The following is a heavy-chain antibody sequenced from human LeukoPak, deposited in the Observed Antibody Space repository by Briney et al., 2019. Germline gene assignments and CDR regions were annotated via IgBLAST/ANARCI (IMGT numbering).Heavy chain of an antibody. Sequence: GGSLRLSCAASEFTFSDYYMSWIRQAPGKGLEWVSYISYSGDTIYYADSVKGRFTVSRDNAKNSLYLQMNSLRAEDTAVYYCAKESPYYSDRDYYFDYWGQGTLVTVSS. J-gene: IGHJ4*02. V-gene: IGHV3-11*01. CDR1: EFTFSDYY. CDR3: AKESPYYSDRDYYFDY. CDR2: ISYSGDTI. D-gene: IGHD3-22*01.